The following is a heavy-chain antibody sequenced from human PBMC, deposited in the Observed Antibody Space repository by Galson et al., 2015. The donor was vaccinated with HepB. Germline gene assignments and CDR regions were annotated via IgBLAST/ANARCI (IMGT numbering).Heavy chain of an antibody. V-gene: IGHV3-30*18. Sequence: SLRLSCAASGFTFSSYGMHWVRQAPGKGLEWVAVISYDGSNKYYADSVKGRFTISRDNSKNTLYLQMNSLRAEDTAVYYCAKGFKSPYGGNSELYFQHWGQGTLVTVSS. CDR1: GFTFSSYG. CDR3: AKGFKSPYGGNSELYFQH. J-gene: IGHJ1*01. D-gene: IGHD4-23*01. CDR2: ISYDGSNK.